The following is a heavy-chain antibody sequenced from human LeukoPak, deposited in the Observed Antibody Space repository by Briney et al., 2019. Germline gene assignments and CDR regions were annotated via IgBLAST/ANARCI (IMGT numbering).Heavy chain of an antibody. D-gene: IGHD2-21*02. J-gene: IGHJ6*02. CDR1: GFMFSSNW. CDR3: ARYCGGDCYGMDV. V-gene: IGHV3-7*01. CDR2: IKEDGTET. Sequence: GGSLRLSCAASGFMFSSNWMSWVRLAPGKGLEWVANIKEDGTETYYVDSVKGRFTISRDNAKNSLYLQMNSLRAEDTAVYYCARYCGGDCYGMDVWGQGTTVTVS.